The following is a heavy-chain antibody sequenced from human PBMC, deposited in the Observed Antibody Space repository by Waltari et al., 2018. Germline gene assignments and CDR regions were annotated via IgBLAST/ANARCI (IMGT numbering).Heavy chain of an antibody. V-gene: IGHV4-38-2*02. J-gene: IGHJ5*02. Sequence: QVQLQESGPGLVKPSETLSLTCAVSGYSISSGYYWGWIRQPPGKGLEWIGSIYHSGSTYYNPSLKSRVTIAVDTSKNKCALKLSSVTAADTAVYYCAREIDPVVLYDYVWGSYRAVGWFDPWGQGTLVTVSS. CDR2: IYHSGST. D-gene: IGHD3-16*02. CDR3: AREIDPVVLYDYVWGSYRAVGWFDP. CDR1: GYSISSGYY.